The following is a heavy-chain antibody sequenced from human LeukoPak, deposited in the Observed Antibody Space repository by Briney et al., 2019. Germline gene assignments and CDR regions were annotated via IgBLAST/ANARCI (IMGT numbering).Heavy chain of an antibody. D-gene: IGHD5-18*01. V-gene: IGHV1-69*05. J-gene: IGHJ6*03. CDR3: AREDVDTAMATEPYYYYMDV. CDR1: GGTFSSYA. Sequence: SVKVSCKASGGTFSSYAISWVRQAPGQGLEWMGRIIPIFGTANYAQKFQGRVTITTDESTSTAYMELSSLRSEDTAVYYCAREDVDTAMATEPYYYYMDVWGKGTTVTVSS. CDR2: IIPIFGTA.